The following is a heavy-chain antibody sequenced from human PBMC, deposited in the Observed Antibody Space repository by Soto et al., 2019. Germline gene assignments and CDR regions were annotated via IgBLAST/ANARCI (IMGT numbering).Heavy chain of an antibody. J-gene: IGHJ6*02. CDR3: ARAISIYGVVTYGLDV. Sequence: QVRLQESGPGLVKPSETLSLTCTVSAASITSYSWSWVRQTPGKGLEWIGYISYSGGTNYNPSLNSRVTISTHTSNNQFSPRLNSVTAEDTAVYYCARAISIYGVVTYGLDVWGQGTTVTVSS. D-gene: IGHD3-3*01. CDR2: ISYSGGT. V-gene: IGHV4-59*01. CDR1: AASITSYS.